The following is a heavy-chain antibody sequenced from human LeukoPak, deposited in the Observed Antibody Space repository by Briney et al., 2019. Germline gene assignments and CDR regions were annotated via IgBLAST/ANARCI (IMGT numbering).Heavy chain of an antibody. J-gene: IGHJ4*02. V-gene: IGHV4-31*03. Sequence: SETLSLTCTVSGGSISSGGYYWSWIRQHPGKGLEWIGYIYYSGSTYYNPSLKSRVTISVDTSKNQFSLKLSSVTAADTAVYYCARENVLLWFGHIDYWGQGTLVTVSS. CDR1: GGSISSGGYY. D-gene: IGHD3-10*01. CDR2: IYYSGST. CDR3: ARENVLLWFGHIDY.